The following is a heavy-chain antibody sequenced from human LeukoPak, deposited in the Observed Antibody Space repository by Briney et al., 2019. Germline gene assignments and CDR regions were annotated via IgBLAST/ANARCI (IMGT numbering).Heavy chain of an antibody. Sequence: PGGSLRLSCAASGFTFSDYYMSWIRRAPGKGLEWVSYISSGNSYTNYADSVKGRFTISRDDAKNSLYLQMNSLRAEDTAVYYCARSRYYYPADYWGQGTPVTVSS. CDR1: GFTFSDYY. CDR3: ARSRYYYPADY. D-gene: IGHD2/OR15-2a*01. V-gene: IGHV3-11*03. J-gene: IGHJ4*02. CDR2: ISSGNSYT.